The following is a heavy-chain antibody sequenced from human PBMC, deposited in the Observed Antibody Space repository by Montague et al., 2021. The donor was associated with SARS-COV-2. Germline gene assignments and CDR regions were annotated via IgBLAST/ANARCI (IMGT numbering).Heavy chain of an antibody. Sequence: SLRLSCAASGLTVSSNYMSWVRQAPGRGLEWVSVIYSGGSTYYADSVKGRFTISRDNSKNTLYLQMNSLRDEDTAVYYCARDSYGMDVWGQGTTVTVSS. CDR2: IYSGGST. CDR1: GLTVSSNY. V-gene: IGHV3-66*02. CDR3: ARDSYGMDV. J-gene: IGHJ6*02.